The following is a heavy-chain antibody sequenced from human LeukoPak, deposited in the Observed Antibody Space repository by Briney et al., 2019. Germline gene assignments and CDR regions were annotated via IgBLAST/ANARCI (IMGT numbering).Heavy chain of an antibody. CDR1: GGSITNNY. V-gene: IGHV4-59*01. CDR2: AHDSGNT. D-gene: IGHD6-13*01. CDR3: ARDPTIAAAGTLTPLHAFDI. Sequence: SETLSLTCSVSGGSITNNYWAWIRQPPGKGLEWIGYAHDSGNTNYNPSLRSRVTISLDMSKNQFSLKLTSVTAADTAVYYCARDPTIAAAGTLTPLHAFDIWGQGTMVTVSS. J-gene: IGHJ3*02.